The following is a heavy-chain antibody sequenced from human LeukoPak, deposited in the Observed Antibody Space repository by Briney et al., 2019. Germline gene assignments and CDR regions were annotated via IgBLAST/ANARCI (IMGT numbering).Heavy chain of an antibody. CDR3: ARTLYCSSTSCGNWFDP. J-gene: IGHJ5*02. CDR2: IIPIFGTA. V-gene: IGHV1-69*13. D-gene: IGHD2-2*01. Sequence: SVKVSCKASGGTFSSYAISWVRQAPGQGLEWMGGIIPIFGTANYAQKFQGRVTITADESTGTAYMELSSLRSEDTAVYYCARTLYCSSTSCGNWFDPWGQGTLVTVSS. CDR1: GGTFSSYA.